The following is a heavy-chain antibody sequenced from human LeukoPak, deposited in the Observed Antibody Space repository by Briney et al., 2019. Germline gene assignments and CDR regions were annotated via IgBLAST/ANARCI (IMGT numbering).Heavy chain of an antibody. D-gene: IGHD3-9*01. Sequence: PGGSLRLSCAASGFTFSSYSMNWVRQAPGKGLEWVSSISSSSSYIYYADSVKGRFTISRDNAKNSLYLQMNSLRAEDTAVYYCARDTYDILTGYYKWAFDIWGQGTMVTVSS. V-gene: IGHV3-21*06. J-gene: IGHJ3*02. CDR2: ISSSSSYI. CDR1: GFTFSSYS. CDR3: ARDTYDILTGYYKWAFDI.